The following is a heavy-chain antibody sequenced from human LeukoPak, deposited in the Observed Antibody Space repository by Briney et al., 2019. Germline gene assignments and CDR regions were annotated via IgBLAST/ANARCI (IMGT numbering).Heavy chain of an antibody. J-gene: IGHJ6*03. V-gene: IGHV3-23*01. CDR1: GFTLISFA. D-gene: IGHD6-6*01. Sequence: GGSLRLSCAASGFTLISFAMSWVRQAPGKGLEWVSTISVGGTSTFYADSVKGRFTISRDNSKNMVYLQMNSLRADDTAVYYCAKDGTSSFYYYYYMDVWGNGTTVTVCS. CDR2: ISVGGTST. CDR3: AKDGTSSFYYYYYMDV.